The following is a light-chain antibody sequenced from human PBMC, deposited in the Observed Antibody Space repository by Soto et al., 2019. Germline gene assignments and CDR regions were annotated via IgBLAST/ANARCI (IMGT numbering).Light chain of an antibody. V-gene: IGLV2-11*01. CDR1: SSDVGRYSF. CDR2: DIY. J-gene: IGLJ1*01. CDR3: CSHAGSSVG. Sequence: QSVLTQPRSVSGSPGQSVTISCTGTSSDVGRYSFVSWYQQHPGKAPKLILYDIYKRPSGVPDRFSGSKSGNTASLTISGLQAEDETDYYCCSHAGSSVGFGTGTKVTVL.